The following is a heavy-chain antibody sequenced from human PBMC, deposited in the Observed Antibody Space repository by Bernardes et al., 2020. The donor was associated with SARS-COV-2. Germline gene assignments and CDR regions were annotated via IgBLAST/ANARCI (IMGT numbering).Heavy chain of an antibody. CDR1: GFTFSNYG. CDR2: IWYDGSSE. Sequence: GGPLRLSCAASGFTFSNYGMHWVRQGPGKGLEWVAIIWYDGSSEYYADSVKGRFTISRDNSKNTLYLQMNSLRADDTAVYYCARDPGRDRPLDYYFDFWGQGTTVTVSS. J-gene: IGHJ6*03. CDR3: ARDPGRDRPLDYYFDF. V-gene: IGHV3-33*01.